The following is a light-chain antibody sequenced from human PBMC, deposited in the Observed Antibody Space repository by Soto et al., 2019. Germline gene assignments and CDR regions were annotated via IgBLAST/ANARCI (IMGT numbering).Light chain of an antibody. Sequence: DIQMTQSPSSLSASVGDRVTITCRGSQSISSYLNWYQQKPGKAPKLLIYAASSLQSGVPSRFSGSGSGTDFTLTISSLQPEDFATYYCQQSYSNQWTFDQGTKVDIK. J-gene: IGKJ1*01. CDR3: QQSYSNQWT. V-gene: IGKV1-39*01. CDR2: AAS. CDR1: QSISSY.